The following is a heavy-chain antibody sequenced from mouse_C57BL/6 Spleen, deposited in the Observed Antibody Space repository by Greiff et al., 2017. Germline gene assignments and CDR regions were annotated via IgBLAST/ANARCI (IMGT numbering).Heavy chain of an antibody. CDR3: TKKGFTTVVDYAMDY. CDR2: IDPETGGT. V-gene: IGHV1-15*01. Sequence: QVQLQQSGAELVRPGASVTLSCKASGYTFTDYEMHWVKQTPVHGLAWIGAIDPETGGTAYNQKFKGKAILTADKASSTAYMELRSLTSEDSAVFYCTKKGFTTVVDYAMDYWGQGTSVTVSS. CDR1: GYTFTDYE. D-gene: IGHD1-1*01. J-gene: IGHJ4*01.